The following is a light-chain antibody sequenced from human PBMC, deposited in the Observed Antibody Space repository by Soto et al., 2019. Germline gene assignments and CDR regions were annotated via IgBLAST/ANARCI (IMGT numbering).Light chain of an antibody. CDR1: QGIYNY. CDR2: DAS. V-gene: IGKV1-27*01. Sequence: DTQMTQSPSSLSASVGDRVTITCRASQGIYNYLAWYQQKPGKVPKILIYDASSLVSGVPSRFSGSGSGTDFPLTISSLQPEDVATYYCQKCNSAPFTFGPGTKVDIK. CDR3: QKCNSAPFT. J-gene: IGKJ3*01.